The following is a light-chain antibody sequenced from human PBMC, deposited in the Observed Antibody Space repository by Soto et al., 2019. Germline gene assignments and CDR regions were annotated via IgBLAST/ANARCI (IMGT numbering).Light chain of an antibody. CDR1: QSVTSSY. Sequence: EVMLTQSPGTLSLSPGERATLSCRASQSVTSSYLAWYQQKPGQAPRLLIYGASTRATGIPDRFSASGSGTDFTLTISRLEPEDFAVYYCQQHGSSPFTFGPGTKVDIK. CDR2: GAS. V-gene: IGKV3-20*01. CDR3: QQHGSSPFT. J-gene: IGKJ3*01.